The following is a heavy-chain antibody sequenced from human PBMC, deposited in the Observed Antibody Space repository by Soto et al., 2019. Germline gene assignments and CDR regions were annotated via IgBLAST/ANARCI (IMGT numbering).Heavy chain of an antibody. CDR3: ARDVARSWYEAYFDY. Sequence: PSETLSLTCTVSGGSVSSGSYYWSWIRQPPGKGLEWIGYIYYSGSTNYNPSLKSRVTISVDTSKNQFSLKLSSVTAADTAVYYCARDVARSWYEAYFDYWGQATLVTVSS. CDR2: IYYSGST. J-gene: IGHJ4*02. V-gene: IGHV4-61*01. CDR1: GGSVSSGSYY. D-gene: IGHD6-13*01.